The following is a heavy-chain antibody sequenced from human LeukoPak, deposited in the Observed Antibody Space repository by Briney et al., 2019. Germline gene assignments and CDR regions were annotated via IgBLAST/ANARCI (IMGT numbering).Heavy chain of an antibody. CDR2: ISYSGST. D-gene: IGHD3-10*01. V-gene: IGHV4-30-4*01. CDR1: GGSISSGDYY. CDR3: ARDRWVGELLSLGWYFDL. Sequence: PSGTLSLTCTVSGGSISSGDYYWSWIRQPPGKGLEWIGYISYSGSTYHSSSLKSRVTISLDTSKNQFSLKLSSVTAADTAVYYCARDRWVGELLSLGWYFDLWGRGTLVTVSS. J-gene: IGHJ2*01.